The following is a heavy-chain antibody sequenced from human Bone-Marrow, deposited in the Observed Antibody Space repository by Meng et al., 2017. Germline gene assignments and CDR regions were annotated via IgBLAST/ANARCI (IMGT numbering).Heavy chain of an antibody. J-gene: IGHJ4*02. CDR2: INHSGSP. D-gene: IGHD2/OR15-2a*01. Sequence: QVQLQQWGAGLLKPSETLSPTCDVSGASLNGYYWTWIRQPPGKGLEWIGEINHSGSPDYNTSLKSRVTISVDTSKNQFSLKLSSVTAADTAVYYCARGQLILRNWGQGTQVTVSS. V-gene: IGHV4-34*01. CDR3: ARGQLILRN. CDR1: GASLNGYY.